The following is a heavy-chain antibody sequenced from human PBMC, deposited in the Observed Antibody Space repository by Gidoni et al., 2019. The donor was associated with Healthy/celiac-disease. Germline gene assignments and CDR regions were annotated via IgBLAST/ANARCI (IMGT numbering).Heavy chain of an antibody. J-gene: IGHJ3*02. CDR3: ARTIAAQRRGAFDI. CDR2: INHSGST. Sequence: QVQLQQWGAGLLKPSETLSLTCAVYGGSFSGYYWSWIRQPPGKGLEWIGEINHSGSTNYNPSLKSRVTISVDTSKNQFSLKLSSVTAADTAVYYCARTIAAQRRGAFDIWGQGTMVTVSS. V-gene: IGHV4-34*01. CDR1: GGSFSGYY. D-gene: IGHD6-6*01.